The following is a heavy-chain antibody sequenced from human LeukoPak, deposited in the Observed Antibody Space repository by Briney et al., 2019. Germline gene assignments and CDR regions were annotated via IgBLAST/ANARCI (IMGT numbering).Heavy chain of an antibody. CDR2: IYTSGST. D-gene: IGHD6-19*01. Sequence: SETLSLTCTVSGGSISSYYWSWIRQPAGKGLEWIGRIYTSGSTNYNPSLKSRVTMSVDTSKDQFSLKLSSVTAADTAVYYCARNTYSSGWYRSLNLWGRGTLVTVSS. J-gene: IGHJ2*01. V-gene: IGHV4-4*07. CDR1: GGSISSYY. CDR3: ARNTYSSGWYRSLNL.